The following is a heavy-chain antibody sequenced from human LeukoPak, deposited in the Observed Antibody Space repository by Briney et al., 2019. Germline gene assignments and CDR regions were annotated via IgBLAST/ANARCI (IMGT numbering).Heavy chain of an antibody. D-gene: IGHD3-22*01. V-gene: IGHV3-23*01. CDR2: ITSRGESA. Sequence: GGSLRLSCAASGFTFSIYAMSWVRQAPGKGLQWVASITSRGESAWYVNSVKGRFTNTRDKAENTLYLQMHSLRAEDTAVYYCARDRPNYYGSDGHYYRRDGDYWGRGTLVSVSS. J-gene: IGHJ4*02. CDR3: ARDRPNYYGSDGHYYRRDGDY. CDR1: GFTFSIYA.